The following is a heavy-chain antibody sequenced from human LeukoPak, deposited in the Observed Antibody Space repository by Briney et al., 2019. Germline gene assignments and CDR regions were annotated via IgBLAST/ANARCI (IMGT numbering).Heavy chain of an antibody. D-gene: IGHD2-2*01. V-gene: IGHV3-30*02. CDR3: AKVEDIVVVPAAPSFDY. CDR2: IRYDGSNK. Sequence: GSLRLSCASSGFTFSSYGMHWVRQAPGKGLEWVAFIRYDGSNKYYADSVKGRFTISRDNSKNTLYLQMNSLRAEDTAVYYCAKVEDIVVVPAAPSFDYWGQGTLVTVSS. CDR1: GFTFSSYG. J-gene: IGHJ4*02.